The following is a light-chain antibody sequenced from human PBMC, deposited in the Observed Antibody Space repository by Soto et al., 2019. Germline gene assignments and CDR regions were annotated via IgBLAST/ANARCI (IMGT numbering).Light chain of an antibody. CDR1: SGHNSYA. CDR2: LNSDGSH. CDR3: QTWSTDLLV. Sequence: QPVLTQPPSASASLGASVKLTCTLSSGHNSYAIAWHQQQPEKGPRYLMKLNSDGSHSKGDGIPDRFSGSSSGAERYLTISSLQSEDEADYYCQTWSTDLLVFGGATNLTVL. V-gene: IGLV4-69*01. J-gene: IGLJ3*02.